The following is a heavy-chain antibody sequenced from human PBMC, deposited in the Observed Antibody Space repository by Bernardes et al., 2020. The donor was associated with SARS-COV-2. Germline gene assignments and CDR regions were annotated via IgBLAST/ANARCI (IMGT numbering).Heavy chain of an antibody. CDR2: IKQDGSDK. J-gene: IGHJ4*02. CDR3: ATWTVDLGDY. Sequence: GESLRLSCAASGFTFSNFWMSWVRQVPGKGLEWVANIKQDGSDKYYVDSVKGRFTISRDNAKNSLFLQMNTLRAEDTAVYYCATWTVDLGDYWGQGTLVTVSS. V-gene: IGHV3-7*03. CDR1: GFTFSNFW. D-gene: IGHD6-19*01.